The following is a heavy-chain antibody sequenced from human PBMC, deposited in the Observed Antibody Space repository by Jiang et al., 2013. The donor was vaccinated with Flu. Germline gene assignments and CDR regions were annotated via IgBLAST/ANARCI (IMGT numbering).Heavy chain of an antibody. J-gene: IGHJ1*01. V-gene: IGHV3-72*01. CDR1: GFSLSDHY. CDR3: TRGRQFGH. CDR2: TRNKANNFST. Sequence: QLVESGGDLVQPGGSLRLSCATSGFSLSDHYMDWVRQAPGKGLEWVGRTRNKANNFSTEYAASVKGRFTISRDDSKKSVFLQMNSLKTEDTAVYFCTRGRQFGHWGQGTLVTVSS. D-gene: IGHD3-16*01.